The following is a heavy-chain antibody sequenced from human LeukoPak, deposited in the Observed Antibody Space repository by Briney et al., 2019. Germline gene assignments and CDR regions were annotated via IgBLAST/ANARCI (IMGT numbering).Heavy chain of an antibody. CDR3: ARDLLLTTVTPFDY. J-gene: IGHJ4*02. CDR2: ISGSGGST. CDR1: GFTFSSYA. Sequence: GGSLRLSCAASGFTFSSYAVSWVRQAPGKGLEWVSAISGSGGSTYYADSVKGRFTISRDNAKNSLYLQMNSLRAEDTAVYYCARDLLLTTVTPFDYWGQGTLVTVSS. D-gene: IGHD4-17*01. V-gene: IGHV3-23*01.